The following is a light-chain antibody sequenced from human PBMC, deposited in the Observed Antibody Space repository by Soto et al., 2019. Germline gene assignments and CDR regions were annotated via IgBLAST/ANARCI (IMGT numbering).Light chain of an antibody. CDR2: GAS. J-gene: IGKJ1*01. Sequence: VMTQSPGTLSVSPGERATLSCRAGQGVNSNLAWYQQKPGQAPRLLIYGASTRATGIPARFSGSGSGTEFTLTISSLQSEDFAVYYCQQYNNWPRTFGQGTKVDIK. CDR3: QQYNNWPRT. CDR1: QGVNSN. V-gene: IGKV3-15*01.